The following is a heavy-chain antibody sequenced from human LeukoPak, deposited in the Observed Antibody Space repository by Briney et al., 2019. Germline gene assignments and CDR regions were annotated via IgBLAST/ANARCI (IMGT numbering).Heavy chain of an antibody. CDR3: ASRGDSSGYDYTVDY. Sequence: GGSLKLSCAASGFSFSGSAMHWVRRASGKGPEWVGRIRSKASTYATVYAASVKGRFTISRDDSKNTAYLQMNSLNTEDTAVYYCASRGDSSGYDYTVDYWGQGTQVTVYS. CDR1: GFSFSGSA. J-gene: IGHJ4*02. CDR2: IRSKASTYAT. V-gene: IGHV3-73*01. D-gene: IGHD3-22*01.